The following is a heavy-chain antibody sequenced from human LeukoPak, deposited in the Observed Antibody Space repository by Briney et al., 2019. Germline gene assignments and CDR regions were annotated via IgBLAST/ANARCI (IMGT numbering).Heavy chain of an antibody. J-gene: IGHJ4*02. CDR2: ISASGSRT. CDR3: AKHPQGAAGAHFDY. V-gene: IGHV3-23*01. Sequence: GGSLRLSCAASGFTVSSNYMNWVRQAPGKGLEWVSTISASGSRTYYTDSVKGRFSISRDNSRNTMYLQMNSLRAEDTAIYYCAKHPQGAAGAHFDYWGQGTLVTVSS. D-gene: IGHD6-13*01. CDR1: GFTVSSNY.